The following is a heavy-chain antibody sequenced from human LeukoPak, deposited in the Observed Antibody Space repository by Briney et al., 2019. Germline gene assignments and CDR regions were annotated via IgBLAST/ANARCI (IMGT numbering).Heavy chain of an antibody. J-gene: IGHJ6*03. CDR1: GGSFSGYY. D-gene: IGHD3-10*01. V-gene: IGHV4-34*01. CDR3: ARVYWYYDASVSRETYEYMDV. Sequence: PSETLSLTCAVYGGSFSGYYWSWIRQPPGKGLEWIGEINHSGSTNYNPSLKSRVTIPVDTSKNQFSLKLNSVAAADSAVYYCARVYWYYDASVSRETYEYMDVWGKGTTVTVSS. CDR2: INHSGST.